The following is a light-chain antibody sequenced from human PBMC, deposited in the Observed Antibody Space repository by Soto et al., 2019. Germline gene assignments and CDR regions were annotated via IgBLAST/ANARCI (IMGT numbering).Light chain of an antibody. Sequence: DIQMTQSPSTLSASVGDRVTITCRASQSVNGWLAWYQQKPGKAPKLLIYAASNLESGVPPRFSVSGPGTEFTLTISSLQPDDSATYYCQRYNSNPWTFGQGNKVEVK. J-gene: IGKJ1*01. V-gene: IGKV1-5*01. CDR3: QRYNSNPWT. CDR2: AAS. CDR1: QSVNGW.